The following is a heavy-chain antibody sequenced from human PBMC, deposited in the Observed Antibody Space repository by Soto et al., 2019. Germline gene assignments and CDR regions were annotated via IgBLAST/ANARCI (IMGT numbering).Heavy chain of an antibody. CDR3: PGVDGGLYYYYYSGREV. V-gene: IGHV1-69*13. CDR1: GDAFRSYA. D-gene: IGHD3-16*01. Sequence: SVKRSFNASGDAFRSYASIWVRQAPGQGLEWMGGIIPIFGTANYAQKFQCRVTITADESTSTAYMELSSLRSEDTAVYYCPGVDGGLYYYYYSGREVWGQGTTVNVSS. J-gene: IGHJ6*02. CDR2: IIPIFGTA.